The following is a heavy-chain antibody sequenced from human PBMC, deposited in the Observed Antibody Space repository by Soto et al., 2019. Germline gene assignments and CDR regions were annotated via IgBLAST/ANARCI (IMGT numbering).Heavy chain of an antibody. CDR3: ARALMAVTSQDAFDV. J-gene: IGHJ3*01. Sequence: SGGGLVQPGGSLRLSCAGSGFIFSTYWINWVRQAPGKGLEWVASIKPDGGEKHYVDSVRGRFTISRDNARNSLFLHMNLLRADDTAVYFCARALMAVTSQDAFDVWGQGTMVTVSS. CDR2: IKPDGGEK. D-gene: IGHD2-21*02. V-gene: IGHV3-7*01. CDR1: GFIFSTYW.